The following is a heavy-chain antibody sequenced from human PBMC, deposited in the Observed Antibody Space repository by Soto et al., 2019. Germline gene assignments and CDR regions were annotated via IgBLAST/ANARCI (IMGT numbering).Heavy chain of an antibody. CDR1: GFTFSSYD. Sequence: GSLRLSCAASGFTFSSYDMHWVRQATGKGLEWVSAIGTAGDTYYPGSVKGRFTISRENAKNSLYLQMNSLRAGDTAVYYCARDQNVDTAMALILYYYYGMDVWGQGTTVTVSS. J-gene: IGHJ6*02. CDR3: ARDQNVDTAMALILYYYYGMDV. D-gene: IGHD5-18*01. CDR2: IGTAGDT. V-gene: IGHV3-13*01.